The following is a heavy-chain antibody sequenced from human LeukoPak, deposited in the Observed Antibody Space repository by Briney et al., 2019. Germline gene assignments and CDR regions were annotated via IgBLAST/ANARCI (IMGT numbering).Heavy chain of an antibody. V-gene: IGHV1-2*06. CDR2: INPNSGGT. CDR1: GYTFTGYY. CDR3: ALLWFGEEINWFDP. J-gene: IGHJ5*02. Sequence: ASVKVSCKASGYTFTGYYTHWVRQAPGQGLEWMGRINPNSGGTNYAQKFQGRVTMTRDTSISTAYMELSRLRSDDTAVYYCALLWFGEEINWFDPWGQGTLVTVSS. D-gene: IGHD3-10*01.